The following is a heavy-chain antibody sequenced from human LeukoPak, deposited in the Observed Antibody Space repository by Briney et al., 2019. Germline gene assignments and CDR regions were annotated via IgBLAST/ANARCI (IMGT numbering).Heavy chain of an antibody. V-gene: IGHV1-46*01. CDR1: GYSFTSYY. CDR2: INPSGGST. D-gene: IGHD1-1*01. Sequence: VASVKVSCKASGYSFTSYYMHWVRQAPGQGLEWMGIINPSGGSTSYAQKFQGRVTMTRDTSTSTVYMELSSLRSEDTAVYYCARATVQLERVPAFDIWGQGTMVTVSS. CDR3: ARATVQLERVPAFDI. J-gene: IGHJ3*02.